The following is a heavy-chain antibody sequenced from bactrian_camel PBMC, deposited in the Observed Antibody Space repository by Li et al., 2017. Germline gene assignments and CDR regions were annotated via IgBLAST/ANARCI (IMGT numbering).Heavy chain of an antibody. CDR2: ISTDGGST. CDR1: GNTYNTFC. Sequence: HVQLVESGGGSVQAGGSLRLSCAASGNTYNTFCMVWFRQAPGKEREAVASISTDGGSTDYAGSVGGRFTISQDSARNTVYLQMNNLQPEDTATYYCAEGRGSRGEHCYSLNYWGQGTQVTVS. CDR3: AEGRGSRGEHCYSLNY. V-gene: IGHV3S1*01. J-gene: IGHJ4*01. D-gene: IGHD6*01.